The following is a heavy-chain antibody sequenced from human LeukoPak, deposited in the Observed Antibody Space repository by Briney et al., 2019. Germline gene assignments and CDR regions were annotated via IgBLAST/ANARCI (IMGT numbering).Heavy chain of an antibody. V-gene: IGHV3-30*03. CDR3: ARENHYPGYYFDY. Sequence: GGSLRLSCAASGFTFSNYGIHWVRQAPGKGLEWVAVISYDGSNKYYADSVKGRFTISRDNSKNTLYLQMNSLRAEDTAVYYCARENHYPGYYFDYWGQGTLVTVSS. J-gene: IGHJ4*02. CDR2: ISYDGSNK. D-gene: IGHD1-14*01. CDR1: GFTFSNYG.